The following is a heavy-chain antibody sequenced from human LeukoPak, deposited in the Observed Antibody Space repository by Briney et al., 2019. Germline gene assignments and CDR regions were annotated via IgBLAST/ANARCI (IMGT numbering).Heavy chain of an antibody. J-gene: IGHJ4*02. D-gene: IGHD5-18*01. Sequence: GGSLRLSCAASGFTFTDYYLSWIRQAPGKGLEWVSYISSTGTTIYYADSMKGRFTISRDNAKNSLYLQMSSLRAEDTAVYYCARHLSGVTGYSYGRGIDYWGQGTLVTVSS. CDR3: ARHLSGVTGYSYGRGIDY. CDR2: ISSTGTTI. V-gene: IGHV3-11*04. CDR1: GFTFTDYY.